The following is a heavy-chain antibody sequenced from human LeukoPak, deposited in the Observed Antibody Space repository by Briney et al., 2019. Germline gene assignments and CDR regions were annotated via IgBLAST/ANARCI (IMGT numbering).Heavy chain of an antibody. Sequence: GGSLRLSCVASGFSFRSYSMNWVRQAPGKGLEWVAYISYSSSFIYYADSVKGRFIITRDNAENSLFLQMNSLRAEDTAVYYCARDQGTYTDYDVDYWGQGTLVTVSS. CDR1: GFSFRSYS. CDR3: ARDQGTYTDYDVDY. V-gene: IGHV3-21*01. J-gene: IGHJ4*02. D-gene: IGHD4-17*01. CDR2: ISYSSSFI.